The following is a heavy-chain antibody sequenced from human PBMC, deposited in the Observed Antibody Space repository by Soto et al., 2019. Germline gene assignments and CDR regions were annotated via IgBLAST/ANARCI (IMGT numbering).Heavy chain of an antibody. J-gene: IGHJ3*02. CDR2: INPSGGST. CDR1: GYTFTSYY. CDR3: ARDVGLTYYYDSKGRNDAFDI. Sequence: VASVKVSCKASGYTFTSYYMHWVRQAPGQGLEWMGIINPSGGSTSYAQKFQGRVTMTRDTSTSTVYMELSSLRSEDTAVYYCARDVGLTYYYDSKGRNDAFDIWGQGTMVTVSS. D-gene: IGHD3-22*01. V-gene: IGHV1-46*01.